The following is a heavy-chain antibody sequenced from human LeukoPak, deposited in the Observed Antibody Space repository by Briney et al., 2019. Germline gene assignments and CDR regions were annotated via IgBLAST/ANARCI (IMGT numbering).Heavy chain of an antibody. J-gene: IGHJ5*02. CDR1: GGSISSSSYC. D-gene: IGHD2-21*01. Sequence: SETLSLSCTVSGGSISSSSYCWGWIRQPPGKGLEGIGSIYYSGSTYYNPSLRGRVTISVDTSKNQFSLKLSSVTAADTAVYYCARGVVSTATDWFDPWGQGTLVTVSS. CDR3: ARGVVSTATDWFDP. CDR2: IYYSGST. V-gene: IGHV4-39*07.